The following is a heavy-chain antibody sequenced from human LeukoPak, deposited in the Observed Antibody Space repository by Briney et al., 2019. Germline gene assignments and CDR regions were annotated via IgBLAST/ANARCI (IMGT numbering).Heavy chain of an antibody. Sequence: EPSETLSLTCTVSGGSISSSSYYWGWIRQPPGKGLEWIGSTYYSGSTYYNPSLKSRVTISVDTSKNQFSLKLSSVTAADTAVYYCAHYNWINWFDPWGQGTLVTVSS. V-gene: IGHV4-39*07. J-gene: IGHJ5*02. CDR3: AHYNWINWFDP. CDR2: TYYSGST. D-gene: IGHD1-20*01. CDR1: GGSISSSSYY.